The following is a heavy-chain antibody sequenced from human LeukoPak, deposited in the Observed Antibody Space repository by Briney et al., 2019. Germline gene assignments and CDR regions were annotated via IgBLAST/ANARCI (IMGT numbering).Heavy chain of an antibody. J-gene: IGHJ4*02. CDR2: IWSDGNIK. Sequence: GRSLRLSCAASGFTLSRYDMHWVRQAPGKGLEWVADIWSDGNIKYYADSVKGRFTISRDNSKNTLYLQMNRLRAEDTALYYCAKHGPVPGVGYFAFDYWGQGTLVAVSS. V-gene: IGHV3-33*06. CDR3: AKHGPVPGVGYFAFDY. CDR1: GFTLSRYD. D-gene: IGHD1-26*01.